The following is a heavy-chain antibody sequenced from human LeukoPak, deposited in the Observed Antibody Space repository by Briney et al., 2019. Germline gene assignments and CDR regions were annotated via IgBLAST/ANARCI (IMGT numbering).Heavy chain of an antibody. CDR1: GFTFSSYA. CDR3: AKDRLEDIVATIGSIDAFDI. Sequence: GGSLRLSCAASGFTFSSYAMSWVRQAPGKGLELVSAISGSGGSTYYADSVKGRFTISRDNSKNTLYLQMNSLRAEDTAVYYCAKDRLEDIVATIGSIDAFDIWGQGTMVTVSS. CDR2: ISGSGGST. V-gene: IGHV3-23*01. J-gene: IGHJ3*02. D-gene: IGHD5-12*01.